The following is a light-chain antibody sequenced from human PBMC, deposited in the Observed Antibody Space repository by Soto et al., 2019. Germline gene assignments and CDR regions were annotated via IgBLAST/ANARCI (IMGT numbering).Light chain of an antibody. CDR2: GAS. J-gene: IGKJ1*01. Sequence: ATQMTQSPSSLSASVGDRVTITCRASQGIRNDLGWYQQKPGKAPKLLIYGASSLQSGVPSRFSGSGSGTDFTLTISSLQAEDFATYYCLQDYNFPWTFGQGTKVEIK. CDR1: QGIRND. V-gene: IGKV1-6*01. CDR3: LQDYNFPWT.